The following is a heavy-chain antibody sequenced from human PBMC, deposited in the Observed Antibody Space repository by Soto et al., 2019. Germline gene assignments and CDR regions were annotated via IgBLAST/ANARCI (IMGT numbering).Heavy chain of an antibody. CDR2: IDSDGSIT. D-gene: IGHD3-9*01. CDR1: GFTFSNYW. V-gene: IGHV3-74*01. Sequence: PGGSLRLSCAASGFTFSNYWMYWVRQAPGKGLVWVSRIDSDGSITNYADSVKGRLTISRDNAKSTLYLQMSSLRAEDTAVYYCARDFYGPGYWGQGTLVTVSS. CDR3: ARDFYGPGY. J-gene: IGHJ4*02.